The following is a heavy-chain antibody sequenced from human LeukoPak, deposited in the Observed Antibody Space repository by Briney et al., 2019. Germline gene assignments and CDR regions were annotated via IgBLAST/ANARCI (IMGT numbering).Heavy chain of an antibody. CDR1: GYTFTDYY. J-gene: IGHJ6*02. CDR2: LNPNTLVT. Sequence: ASVKVSCRASGYTFTDYYMHWVRQAPGQGLEWMGWLNPNTLVTNYAQHFQGSVSMTWDTSISTGYMDLHSLTSDDTAVYYCARKDGGRDGMDVWGQGTTVTVSS. D-gene: IGHD4-23*01. CDR3: ARKDGGRDGMDV. V-gene: IGHV1-2*02.